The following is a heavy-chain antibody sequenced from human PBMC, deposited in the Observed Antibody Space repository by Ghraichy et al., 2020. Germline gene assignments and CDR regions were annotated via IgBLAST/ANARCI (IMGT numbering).Heavy chain of an antibody. CDR2: INPNSGGT. CDR3: ARDFWYCSSTSCYTDYYYGMDV. D-gene: IGHD2-2*02. CDR1: GYTFTGYY. Sequence: ASVKVSCKASGYTFTGYYMHWVRQAPGQGLEWMGWINPNSGGTNYAQKFQGRVTMTRDTSISTAYMELSRLRSDDTAVYYCARDFWYCSSTSCYTDYYYGMDVWGQGTTVTVSS. J-gene: IGHJ6*02. V-gene: IGHV1-2*02.